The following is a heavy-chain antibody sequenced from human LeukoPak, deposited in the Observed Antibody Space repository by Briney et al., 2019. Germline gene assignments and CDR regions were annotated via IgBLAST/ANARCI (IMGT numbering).Heavy chain of an antibody. CDR1: VYTLTELS. V-gene: IGHV1-24*01. J-gene: IGHJ3*01. CDR2: FDPEDGET. D-gene: IGHD2-2*01. CDR3: ARRFCSSVSCYDDDAFDV. Sequence: EASVKVSCKVSVYTLTELSMHWVRQAPGKGLEWMGGFDPEDGETIYAQKFQGRVTMTTDTSTSTAYLGLRSLTSEDTAVYYCARRFCSSVSCYDDDAFDVWGQGTLVTVSS.